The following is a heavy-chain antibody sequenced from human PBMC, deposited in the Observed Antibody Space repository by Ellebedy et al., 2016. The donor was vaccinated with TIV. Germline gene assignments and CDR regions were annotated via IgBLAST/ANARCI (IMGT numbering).Heavy chain of an antibody. CDR1: GFTFGDYA. CDR3: TRYSTDSQVDY. D-gene: IGHD2-2*01. CDR2: VRTKGYGGKA. Sequence: GESLKISCTASGFTFGDYAMTWFRRAPGKGLEWVGFVRTKGYGGKAEYAASVKGRFTISRDDSKNIAYLQMNSLKTEDTAMYYCTRYSTDSQVDYWGQGTLVTVSS. J-gene: IGHJ4*02. V-gene: IGHV3-49*03.